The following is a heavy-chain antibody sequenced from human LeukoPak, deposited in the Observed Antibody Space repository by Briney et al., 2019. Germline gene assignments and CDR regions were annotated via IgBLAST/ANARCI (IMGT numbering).Heavy chain of an antibody. V-gene: IGHV3-30*02. CDR1: GFTLSGYG. CDR2: IRYDGSNK. Sequence: PGGSLRLSCAASGFTLSGYGMHWIRQAPGKGLEWVAFIRYDGSNKDYAYSVKGRFTISRDNSKNTLYLQMNSLRAEDTAVYYCAKDREYSYGDFDFWGQGTLVTVSS. D-gene: IGHD5-18*01. CDR3: AKDREYSYGDFDF. J-gene: IGHJ4*02.